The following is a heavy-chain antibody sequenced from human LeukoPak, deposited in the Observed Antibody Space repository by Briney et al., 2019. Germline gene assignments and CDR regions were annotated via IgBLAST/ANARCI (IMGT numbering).Heavy chain of an antibody. J-gene: IGHJ4*02. CDR3: ARDIPQGLSYFDY. D-gene: IGHD2-2*02. V-gene: IGHV3-7*04. CDR2: IKEDGSEK. Sequence: GGSLRLSCGASGFTFSNYRMSWVRQAPGKGLEWVANIKEDGSEKHYVDSAKGRFTISRDNAKDSLYLQMNSLRAEDTAVYYCARDIPQGLSYFDYWGQGTLVTVSS. CDR1: GFTFSNYR.